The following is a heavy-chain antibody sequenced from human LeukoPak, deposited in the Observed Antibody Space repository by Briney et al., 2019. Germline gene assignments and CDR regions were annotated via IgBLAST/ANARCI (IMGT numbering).Heavy chain of an antibody. D-gene: IGHD3-3*01. V-gene: IGHV4-34*01. CDR2: INHRGST. J-gene: IGHJ5*02. CDR1: GGSFSGYY. CDR3: ARRGPFYDFWSGYKENWFDP. Sequence: PSETLSLTCAVYGGSFSGYYWSWIRQPPGKGLEWIGEINHRGSTNYNPSLKSRVTISVDTSKNQFSLKLSSVTAADTAVYYCARRGPFYDFWSGYKENWFDPWGQGTLVTVSS.